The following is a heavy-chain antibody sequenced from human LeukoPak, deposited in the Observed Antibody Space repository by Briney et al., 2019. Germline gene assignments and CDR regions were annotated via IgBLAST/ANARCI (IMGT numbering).Heavy chain of an antibody. CDR1: GFTFSSDA. CDR3: AKGRRDTGWGH. J-gene: IGHJ4*02. D-gene: IGHD6-19*01. CDR2: ISGSGDDS. Sequence: QPGGSLRLSCAGSGFTFSSDAMSWVRQAPGKGLEWVSAISGSGDDSYHADSVKGRFTVSRDNSNNMLYLQMNSLRAEDTAVYYCAKGRRDTGWGHWGQGTLVTVSS. V-gene: IGHV3-23*01.